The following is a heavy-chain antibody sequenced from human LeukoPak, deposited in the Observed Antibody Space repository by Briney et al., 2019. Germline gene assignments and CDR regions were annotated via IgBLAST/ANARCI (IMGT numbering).Heavy chain of an antibody. Sequence: GGSLRLSCAASGFTVSSNYMSWVRQAPGKGLEWVSSISSSSSYIYYADSVKGRFTISRDNAKNSLYLQMNSLRAEDTAVYYCAREINLDPWGQGTLVTVSS. V-gene: IGHV3-21*01. CDR3: AREINLDP. CDR1: GFTVSSNY. J-gene: IGHJ5*02. CDR2: ISSSSSYI. D-gene: IGHD3-16*01.